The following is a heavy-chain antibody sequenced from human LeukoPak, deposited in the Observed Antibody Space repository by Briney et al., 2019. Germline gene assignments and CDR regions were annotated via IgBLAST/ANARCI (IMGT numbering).Heavy chain of an antibody. CDR1: GFTFSSYA. D-gene: IGHD4-17*01. V-gene: IGHV3-23*01. CDR2: SASGGSS. Sequence: PGRSLRLSCVASGFTFSSYAMNWVRQAPGKGLEWVSTSASGGSSYYADSVKGRFTISRDNSKNTLYLQMNSLGAEDTAVYYCAKATVTRLIDYWGQGTLVTVSS. J-gene: IGHJ4*02. CDR3: AKATVTRLIDY.